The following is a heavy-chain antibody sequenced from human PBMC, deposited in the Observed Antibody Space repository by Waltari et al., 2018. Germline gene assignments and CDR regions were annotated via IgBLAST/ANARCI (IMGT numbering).Heavy chain of an antibody. CDR1: GGPFSSTS. CDR2: IYTSGST. J-gene: IGHJ5*02. V-gene: IGHV4-4*07. Sequence: QVQLQEPAQGLVKPSGPLSLTGPAPGGPFSSTSWSWIRQPAGKGLEWIGRIYTSGSTNYNPSLKSRVTMSVDTSKNQFSLKLSSVTAADTAVYYCARERGWFDPWGQGTLVTVSS. CDR3: ARERGWFDP.